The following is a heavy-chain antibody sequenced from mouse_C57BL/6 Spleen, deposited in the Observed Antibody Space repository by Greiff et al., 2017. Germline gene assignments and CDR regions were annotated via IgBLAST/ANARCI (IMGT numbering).Heavy chain of an antibody. CDR2: SNPSSGST. CDR3: ARGYYDYDEENAWFAY. J-gene: IGHJ3*01. CDR1: GYTFTSYT. Sequence: QVQLQQSGAELARPGASVKMSCKASGYTFTSYTMHWVKQRPGQGLEWIGDSNPSSGSTKYNQKFKDKATLTADKSSSTAYMQLSSLTSEDSAVDYCARGYYDYDEENAWFAYWGQGTLVTVSA. V-gene: IGHV1-4*01. D-gene: IGHD2-4*01.